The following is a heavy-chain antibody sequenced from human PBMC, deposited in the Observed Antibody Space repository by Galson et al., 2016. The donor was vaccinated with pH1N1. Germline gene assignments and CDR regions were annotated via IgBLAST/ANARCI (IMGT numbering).Heavy chain of an antibody. Sequence: PLRLSCAASGFTFSNFYMTWVRQAPGKGLEWVANINKDGGDTYYVDSVKGRFTISRDNAKNSLYLQLNSLRAEDTAVYYCARFYGGNSDYWGQGTLVTVSS. CDR1: GFTFSNFY. V-gene: IGHV3-7*04. CDR2: INKDGGDT. D-gene: IGHD4-23*01. J-gene: IGHJ4*02. CDR3: ARFYGGNSDY.